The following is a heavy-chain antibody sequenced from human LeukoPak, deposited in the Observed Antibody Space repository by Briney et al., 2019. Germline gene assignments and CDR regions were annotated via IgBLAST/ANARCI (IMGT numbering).Heavy chain of an antibody. CDR2: ISYDGSNK. CDR1: GFTFSSYA. J-gene: IGHJ6*03. D-gene: IGHD4-11*01. Sequence: GGSLRLSCAASGFTFSSYAMHWVRQAPGKGLEWVAVISYDGSNKYYADSVKGRFTISRDNSKNTLYLQMNSLRAEDTAVYYCAREIYSNYGYYYYYMAVWGEGTTVTVSS. V-gene: IGHV3-30*01. CDR3: AREIYSNYGYYYYYMAV.